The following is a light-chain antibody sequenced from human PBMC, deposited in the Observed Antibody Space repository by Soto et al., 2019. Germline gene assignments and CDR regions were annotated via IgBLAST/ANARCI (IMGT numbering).Light chain of an antibody. CDR1: SSDVGGYNY. J-gene: IGLJ3*02. CDR3: SSYTGSSTWV. V-gene: IGLV2-14*01. CDR2: DVS. Sequence: QSVLTQPASVSGSPGQSITISCTGTSSDVGGYNYVSWYQQHPGKAPKLMIYDVSNRPSGVSNRFSGSKSGNTASLTISGLRAEDEADYYCSSYTGSSTWVFGGGTKLTVL.